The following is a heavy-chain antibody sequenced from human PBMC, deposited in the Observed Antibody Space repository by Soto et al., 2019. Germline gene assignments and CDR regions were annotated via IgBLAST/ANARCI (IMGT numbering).Heavy chain of an antibody. D-gene: IGHD2-15*01. V-gene: IGHV1-8*01. CDR3: ARGLRSTDNYYYYGMDV. CDR1: GYTFTTYD. Sequence: QVQLVQSGAEVKKPGASVKVSCKASGYTFTTYDINWVRQATGQGLEWMGWMNPNSGDTGYAQSLQGRVTMTRNTAISTAYMELSSLRSDDTAVYYCARGLRSTDNYYYYGMDVWGQGTTVTVSS. CDR2: MNPNSGDT. J-gene: IGHJ6*02.